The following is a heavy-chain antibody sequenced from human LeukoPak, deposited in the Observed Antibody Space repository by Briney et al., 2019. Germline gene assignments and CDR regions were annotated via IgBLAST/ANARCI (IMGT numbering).Heavy chain of an antibody. D-gene: IGHD3-22*01. J-gene: IGHJ6*02. V-gene: IGHV1-18*01. Sequence: ASVKVSCKASGYTFTSYGISWVRQAPGQGLEWMGWISAYNGNTNYAQKLQGRVTMTTDTSTSTAYMELRSLRSDDTAVYYCARDKYYYDSSPYYYGMDVWGQETTVTVSS. CDR1: GYTFTSYG. CDR2: ISAYNGNT. CDR3: ARDKYYYDSSPYYYGMDV.